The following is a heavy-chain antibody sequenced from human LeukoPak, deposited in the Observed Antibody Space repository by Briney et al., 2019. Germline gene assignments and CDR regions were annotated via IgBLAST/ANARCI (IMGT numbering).Heavy chain of an antibody. CDR1: GFTSSSFD. J-gene: IGHJ6*03. Sequence: GGSLRLSCPASGFTSSSFDMHWVRKPTGQGLKWVSTIGTASDTYYPGSVEGRFTLSRDNAKNSLYLQMNSLTAGDTAVYYCARGPPRGKYYYMDVWGKGTTVTVSS. CDR2: IGTASDT. CDR3: ARGPPRGKYYYMDV. D-gene: IGHD1-1*01. V-gene: IGHV3-13*01.